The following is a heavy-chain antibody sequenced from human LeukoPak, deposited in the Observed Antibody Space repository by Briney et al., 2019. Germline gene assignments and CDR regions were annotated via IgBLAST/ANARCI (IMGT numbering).Heavy chain of an antibody. V-gene: IGHV4-34*01. J-gene: IGHJ6*02. Sequence: PSETLSLTCAVYGGSFSGYYWSWIRQPPGKGLEWIGEINHSGGTNYNPSLKSRVTISVDTSKNQFSLKLSSVTAADTAVYYCARVHGVPLTIFGVVTEYYYYGMDVWGQGTTVTVSS. CDR2: INHSGGT. CDR3: ARVHGVPLTIFGVVTEYYYYGMDV. D-gene: IGHD3-3*01. CDR1: GGSFSGYY.